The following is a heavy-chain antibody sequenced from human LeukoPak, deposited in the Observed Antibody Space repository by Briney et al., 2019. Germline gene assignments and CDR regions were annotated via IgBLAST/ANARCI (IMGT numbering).Heavy chain of an antibody. D-gene: IGHD4-17*01. CDR3: ARGRGLGYGDHESDY. Sequence: GSSVKVSCKASGGTFSSYAISWVRQAPGQGLEWMGGIIPIFGTANYAQKFQGRVTITRNTSISTAYMELSSLRSEDTAVYYCARGRGLGYGDHESDYWGQGTLVTVSS. V-gene: IGHV1-69*05. CDR1: GGTFSSYA. J-gene: IGHJ4*02. CDR2: IIPIFGTA.